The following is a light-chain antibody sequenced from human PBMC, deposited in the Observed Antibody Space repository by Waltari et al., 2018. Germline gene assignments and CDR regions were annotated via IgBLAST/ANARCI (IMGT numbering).Light chain of an antibody. V-gene: IGKV1-39*01. CDR2: AAS. CDR1: RRVRNN. CDR3: QQSFNVPYT. J-gene: IGKJ2*01. Sequence: DIQMTQSPSSLSASVGDRVTITCRANRRVRNNCNWYQQKQGKGPRLLIYAASSLQGVVPPRFSGSGSGTDFTLTISSLQPEDFATYSCQQSFNVPYTFGQGTKLEL.